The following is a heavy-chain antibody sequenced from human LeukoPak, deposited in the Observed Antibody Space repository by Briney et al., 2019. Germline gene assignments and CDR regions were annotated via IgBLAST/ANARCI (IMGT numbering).Heavy chain of an antibody. CDR2: IYYSGST. CDR1: GGSISSSIYY. Sequence: SETLPLTCTVSGGSISSSIYYWGWIRQSPGKGLEWIGSIYYSGSTYYNPSLKSRVTLSVDTSKNQYSLKVTSVTAADTAVYYCASYYSGYVSLLDYWGQGTLVTVSS. D-gene: IGHD5-12*01. CDR3: ASYYSGYVSLLDY. V-gene: IGHV4-39*07. J-gene: IGHJ4*02.